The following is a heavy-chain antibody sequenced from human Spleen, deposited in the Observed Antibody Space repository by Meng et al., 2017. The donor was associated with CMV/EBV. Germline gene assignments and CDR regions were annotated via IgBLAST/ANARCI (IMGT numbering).Heavy chain of an antibody. CDR2: INPNSGGT. D-gene: IGHD3-3*01. J-gene: IGHJ6*02. Sequence: ASVKVSCKASGYTFTGYYMHWVRQAPGQGLEWMGWINPNSGGTSYAQKFQGRVTMTRDTSISTAYMELSRLRSDDTAVYYCARVLREWTYGMDVWGQGTTVTVSS. V-gene: IGHV1-2*02. CDR3: ARVLREWTYGMDV. CDR1: GYTFTGYY.